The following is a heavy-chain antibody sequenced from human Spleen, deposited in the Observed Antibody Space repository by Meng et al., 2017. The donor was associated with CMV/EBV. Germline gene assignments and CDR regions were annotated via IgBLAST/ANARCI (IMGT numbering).Heavy chain of an antibody. CDR3: AREQQLVLEGNWFDP. V-gene: IGHV1-2*02. J-gene: IGHJ5*02. CDR1: GYPFTGYY. CDR2: INPNSGGT. D-gene: IGHD6-13*01. Sequence: SGYPFTGYYIHWVRQAPGQGLEWMGWINPNSGGTNYAQKFQGRVTMTRDTSISTAYMELSRLRSDDTAVYYCAREQQLVLEGNWFDPWGQGTLVTVSS.